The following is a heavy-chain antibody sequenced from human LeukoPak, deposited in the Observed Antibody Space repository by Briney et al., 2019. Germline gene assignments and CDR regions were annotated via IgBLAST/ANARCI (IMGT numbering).Heavy chain of an antibody. Sequence: GESLKISCKGSGYSFPNYWIAWVRQMPGKGLEWMGIIYPGDSDTRYSPSFQGQVTISADKSINTAYLQWSSLKASDTAMYYCARRVNYYFYMDVWGKGTTVTVSS. CDR3: ARRVNYYFYMDV. CDR2: IYPGDSDT. J-gene: IGHJ6*03. CDR1: GYSFPNYW. D-gene: IGHD5-24*01. V-gene: IGHV5-51*01.